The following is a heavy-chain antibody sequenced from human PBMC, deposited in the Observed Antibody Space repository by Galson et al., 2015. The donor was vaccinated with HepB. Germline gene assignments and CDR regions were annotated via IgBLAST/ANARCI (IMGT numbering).Heavy chain of an antibody. D-gene: IGHD2-2*01. CDR1: GGSVSSGSYY. CDR2: IYYSGST. V-gene: IGHV4-61*01. Sequence: ETLSLTCTVSGGSVSSGSYYWSWIRRPPGKGLEWIGYIYYSGSTNYNPSLKSRVTISVDTSKNQFSLKLSSVTAADTAVYYCARVDIVVVPAAINAAFDIWGQGTMVTVSS. J-gene: IGHJ3*02. CDR3: ARVDIVVVPAAINAAFDI.